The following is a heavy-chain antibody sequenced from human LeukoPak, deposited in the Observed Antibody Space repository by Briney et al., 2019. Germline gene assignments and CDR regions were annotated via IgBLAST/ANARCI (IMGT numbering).Heavy chain of an antibody. V-gene: IGHV3-30*02. J-gene: IGHJ4*02. D-gene: IGHD2-21*01. Sequence: PGGSLRLSCVASGFTFNNYGMHWVRQAPGKGLEWVAFIRYDGSNKYYTDSVKGRFTISRDNSKNTLYLQMNSVRAEDTAVYYCAKLDRTVIEGWPDYWGQGTLVTVSS. CDR1: GFTFNNYG. CDR3: AKLDRTVIEGWPDY. CDR2: IRYDGSNK.